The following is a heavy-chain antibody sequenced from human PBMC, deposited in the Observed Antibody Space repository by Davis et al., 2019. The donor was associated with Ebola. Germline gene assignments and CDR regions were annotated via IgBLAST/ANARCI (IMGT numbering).Heavy chain of an antibody. J-gene: IGHJ6*02. V-gene: IGHV3-53*01. Sequence: GESLKISCAASGFIVSSNYMSWVRQAPGKGLEWVSVIYSGGSTYYADSVKGRFTISRDNSKNTLYLQMNSLRAEDTAVYYCARDWGNYYDSSGLLLPYYGMDVWGQGTTVTVSS. CDR3: ARDWGNYYDSSGLLLPYYGMDV. CDR1: GFIVSSNY. CDR2: IYSGGST. D-gene: IGHD3-22*01.